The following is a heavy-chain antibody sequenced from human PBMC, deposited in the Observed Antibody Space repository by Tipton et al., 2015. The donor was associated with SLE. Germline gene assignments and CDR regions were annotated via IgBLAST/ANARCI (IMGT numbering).Heavy chain of an antibody. J-gene: IGHJ6*02. D-gene: IGHD3-16*02. CDR2: INHSGST. CDR1: GGSFSGYY. V-gene: IGHV4-34*01. CDR3: ARAYYDYVWGSYRSTGYYYYYGMDV. Sequence: TLSLTCAVYGGSFSGYYWSWIRQPPGKGLEWIGEINHSGSTNYNPSLKSRVTISVDTSKNQFSLKLSSVTAADTAVYYCARAYYDYVWGSYRSTGYYYYYGMDVWGQGTTVTVSS.